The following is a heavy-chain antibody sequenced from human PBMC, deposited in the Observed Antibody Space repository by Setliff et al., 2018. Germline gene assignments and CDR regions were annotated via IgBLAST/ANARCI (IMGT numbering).Heavy chain of an antibody. CDR3: ARVDFTMIQGVLGL. J-gene: IGHJ1*01. Sequence: SETLSLTCTVSGGSISGYYWGWIRQPPGKGMEWIGSVYYSGYTYYNPSLQSRVTISVDMSKNQFSMKLTSVTAADTAVYYCARVDFTMIQGVLGLWGQGTLVTVSS. V-gene: IGHV4-39*07. D-gene: IGHD3-10*01. CDR1: GGSISGYY. CDR2: VYYSGYT.